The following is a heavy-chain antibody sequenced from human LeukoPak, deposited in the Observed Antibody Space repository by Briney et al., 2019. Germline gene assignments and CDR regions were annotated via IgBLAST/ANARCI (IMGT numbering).Heavy chain of an antibody. CDR2: INPNSGGA. CDR3: ARASSRTAASGGSWYLDY. V-gene: IGHV1-2*02. CDR1: GYTFTGYY. J-gene: IGHJ4*02. Sequence: ASVKVSCKASGYTFTGYYMHWVRQAPRQGLEWMGWINPNSGGANYAQKFQGRVTMTRDTSINTAYMELSRLTSDDTAVYYCARASSRTAASGGSWYLDYWGQGTLVTVSS. D-gene: IGHD6-13*01.